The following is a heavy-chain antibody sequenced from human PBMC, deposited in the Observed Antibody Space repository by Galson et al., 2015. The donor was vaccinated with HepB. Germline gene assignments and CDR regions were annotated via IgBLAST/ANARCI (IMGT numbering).Heavy chain of an antibody. CDR3: ARDNDYGEGGDRYYMDV. D-gene: IGHD4-17*01. V-gene: IGHV1-2*02. CDR2: INPNSGGT. Sequence: SVKLSCKASGYTFTGSYLHWVPQAPGQGLEWMGWINPNSGGTNYAQKFQGRVTMTRDTSISTAYMELSRLRSDDTAVYYCARDNDYGEGGDRYYMDVWGKGTTVTVSS. CDR1: GYTFTGSY. J-gene: IGHJ6*03.